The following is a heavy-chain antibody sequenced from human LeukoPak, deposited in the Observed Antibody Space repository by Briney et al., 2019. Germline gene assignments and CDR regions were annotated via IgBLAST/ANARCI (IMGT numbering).Heavy chain of an antibody. D-gene: IGHD5-24*01. CDR1: GGSISSYY. Sequence: SETLPLTCTVSGGSISSYYWSWIRQPPGKGLEWIAYIYYSGSTNYNPSLKSRVTMSVDTSKNQFSLKLSSVTAADTAVYYCARTRDGYNPFDYWGQGTLVTVSS. J-gene: IGHJ4*02. V-gene: IGHV4-59*01. CDR2: IYYSGST. CDR3: ARTRDGYNPFDY.